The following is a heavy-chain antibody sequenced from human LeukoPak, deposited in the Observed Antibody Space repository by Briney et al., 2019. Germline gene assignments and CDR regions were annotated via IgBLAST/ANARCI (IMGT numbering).Heavy chain of an antibody. CDR3: ARDNTAVVPAALDYFDY. CDR1: GGSISSYY. CDR2: IYTSGST. J-gene: IGHJ4*02. D-gene: IGHD2-2*01. Sequence: SETLSLTCTVSGGSISSYYWSWIRQPAGKGLEWIGRIYTSGSTNYNPSLKSRVTMSVDTSKNQFSLKLSSVTAADTAVYYCARDNTAVVPAALDYFDYWGQGPLVTVSS. V-gene: IGHV4-4*07.